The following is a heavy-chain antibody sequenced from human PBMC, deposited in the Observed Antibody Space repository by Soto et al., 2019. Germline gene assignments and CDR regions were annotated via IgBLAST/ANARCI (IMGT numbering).Heavy chain of an antibody. J-gene: IGHJ4*02. CDR1: GYTFTSYN. V-gene: IGHV1-8*01. D-gene: IGHD3-10*01. CDR2: MNPNSGNT. CDR3: AREDFYGSWSYSY. Sequence: ASVKVSCKASGYTFTSYNINWVRQATGQGLEWMGWMNPNSGNTGFAQKFQGRVAMTRSTSTSTAYMELSSLNSDDTAVYFCAREDFYGSWSYSYWGQGTQVTVSS.